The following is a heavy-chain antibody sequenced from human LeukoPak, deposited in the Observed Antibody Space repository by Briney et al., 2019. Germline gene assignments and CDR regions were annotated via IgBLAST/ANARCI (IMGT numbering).Heavy chain of an antibody. CDR3: ARVRVDSSGSEIYFDY. J-gene: IGHJ4*02. V-gene: IGHV1-8*03. Sequence: ASVKVSCKASGYTFTSYDINWVRQATGQGLEWMGWMNPNSGNTGYAQKFQGRVTITRNTSISTAYMELSSLRSEDTAVYYCARVRVDSSGSEIYFDYWGQGTLVTVSS. CDR2: MNPNSGNT. D-gene: IGHD3-22*01. CDR1: GYTFTSYD.